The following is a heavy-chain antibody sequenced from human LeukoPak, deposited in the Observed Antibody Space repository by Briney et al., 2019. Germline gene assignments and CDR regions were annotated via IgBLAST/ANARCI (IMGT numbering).Heavy chain of an antibody. J-gene: IGHJ4*02. Sequence: AGSLRLSCSASGFIFSSYALHWVRQAPGKGLEYVSGINNDGGSTYYADSVKGRFTISRDNSENTLYFQMSSLRPEDTAVYYCARVGIFREFDYWGQGTLVTVSS. CDR2: INNDGGST. V-gene: IGHV3-64*05. CDR1: GFIFSSYA. CDR3: ARVGIFREFDY. D-gene: IGHD2/OR15-2a*01.